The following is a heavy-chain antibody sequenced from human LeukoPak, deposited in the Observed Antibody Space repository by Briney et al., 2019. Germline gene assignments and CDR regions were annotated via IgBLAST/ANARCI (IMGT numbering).Heavy chain of an antibody. Sequence: SETLSLTCAVYGGSFSGYYWSWIRQPPGKGLEWIREINHSGSTNYNPSLKSRVTISVDTSKNQFSLKLNSVTAADTAVYYCAREINYYGSGSPKRFDYWGQGTLVTVSS. CDR1: GGSFSGYY. CDR3: AREINYYGSGSPKRFDY. V-gene: IGHV4-34*01. D-gene: IGHD3-10*01. J-gene: IGHJ4*02. CDR2: INHSGST.